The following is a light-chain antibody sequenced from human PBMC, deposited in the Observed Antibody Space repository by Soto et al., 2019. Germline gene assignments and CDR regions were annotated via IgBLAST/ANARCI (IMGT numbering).Light chain of an antibody. J-gene: IGKJ5*01. V-gene: IGKV1-39*01. CDR2: SAS. CDR1: QSISRY. Sequence: DIQMAQSPSSLSASVGGIVTISCLASQSISRYLNWYQQKPGKAPKLLIFSASGLQSGVPSRFSGGGSGTEFTLTITSLQPDDFATYYCQQYNNLPLTFGQGTRLEIK. CDR3: QQYNNLPLT.